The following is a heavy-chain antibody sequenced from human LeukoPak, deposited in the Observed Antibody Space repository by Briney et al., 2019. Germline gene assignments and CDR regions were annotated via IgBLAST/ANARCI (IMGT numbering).Heavy chain of an antibody. J-gene: IGHJ6*02. CDR1: GDSVSSNSAA. Sequence: SQTLSLTCSISGDSVSSNSAAWNWIRQSPSRGLEWLGRTYYRSKWYNDYAVSVKSLITINPDTSKNQFSLQLKSVTREDMAVYYCARVGNSSVWTTFAMDVWGQGNTVTLSS. CDR2: TYYRSKWYN. D-gene: IGHD6-19*01. CDR3: ARVGNSSVWTTFAMDV. V-gene: IGHV6-1*01.